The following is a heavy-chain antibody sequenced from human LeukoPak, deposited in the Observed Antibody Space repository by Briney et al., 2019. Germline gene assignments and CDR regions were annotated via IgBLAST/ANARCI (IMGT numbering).Heavy chain of an antibody. D-gene: IGHD4-17*01. CDR1: GGSISSGDYY. V-gene: IGHV4-30-4*01. CDR2: IYYSGST. CDR3: ARGQLDYGDYHYYYGMDV. Sequence: SQTLSLTCTVSGGSISSGDYYWSWIRQPPGKGLEWIGYIYYSGSTYYNPSLKSRVTISVDTSKNQFSLKLSSVTAADTAVHYCARGQLDYGDYHYYYGMDVWGQGTTVTVSS. J-gene: IGHJ6*02.